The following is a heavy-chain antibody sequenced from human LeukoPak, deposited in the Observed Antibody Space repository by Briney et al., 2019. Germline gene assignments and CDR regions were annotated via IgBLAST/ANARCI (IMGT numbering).Heavy chain of an antibody. CDR2: FNPSGGST. CDR3: ARGTSGYSKTFDY. J-gene: IGHJ4*02. CDR1: GSTFTNYY. D-gene: IGHD3-3*01. Sequence: ASVKLSCKASGSTFTNYYMHWVRQAPGQGLGWRVIFNPSGGSTSYAQKFQGRVTLTCDTSTSTVYMELSSVRSEDTAVYYCARGTSGYSKTFDYWGQRTLVTVSS. V-gene: IGHV1-46*01.